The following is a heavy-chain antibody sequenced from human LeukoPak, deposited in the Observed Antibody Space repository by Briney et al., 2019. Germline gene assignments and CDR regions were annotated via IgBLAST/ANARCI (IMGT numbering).Heavy chain of an antibody. Sequence: SETLSLTCTVSGGSISSYYWSWIRQPPGKGLEWIGYIYYSGSTNYNPSLKSRVTISVDTSRNQFSLNLNSVTAADTAVYYCARDQRYLDLYGMDVWGQGTTVTVSS. CDR3: ARDQRYLDLYGMDV. CDR2: IYYSGST. CDR1: GGSISSYY. D-gene: IGHD1-1*01. J-gene: IGHJ6*02. V-gene: IGHV4-59*01.